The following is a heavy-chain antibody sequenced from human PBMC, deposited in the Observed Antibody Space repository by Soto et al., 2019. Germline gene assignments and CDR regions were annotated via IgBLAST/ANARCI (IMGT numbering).Heavy chain of an antibody. CDR1: GFTFSSYG. J-gene: IGHJ4*02. Sequence: PGGSLRLSCAASGFTFSSYGMHWVRQAPGKGLEWVAVISYDGSNKYYADSVKGRFTISRDNSKNTLYLQMNSLRAEDTAVYYCAKDRDYVNYFDYWGQGTLVTVSS. CDR3: AKDRDYVNYFDY. CDR2: ISYDGSNK. V-gene: IGHV3-30*18. D-gene: IGHD4-17*01.